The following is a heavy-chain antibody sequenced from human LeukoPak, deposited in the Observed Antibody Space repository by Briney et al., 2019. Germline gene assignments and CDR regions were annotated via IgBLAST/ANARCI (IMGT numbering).Heavy chain of an antibody. D-gene: IGHD2-21*02. Sequence: SVKVSCKASGGTFSSYAISWVRQAPGQGLEWMGRIIPILGIANYAQKFQGRVTITADKSTSTAYMELSSLRSEDTAVYYCAREWERDCGGDCYFDYYYYGMDVWGQGTTVTVSS. CDR3: AREWERDCGGDCYFDYYYYGMDV. CDR2: IIPILGIA. J-gene: IGHJ6*02. V-gene: IGHV1-69*10. CDR1: GGTFSSYA.